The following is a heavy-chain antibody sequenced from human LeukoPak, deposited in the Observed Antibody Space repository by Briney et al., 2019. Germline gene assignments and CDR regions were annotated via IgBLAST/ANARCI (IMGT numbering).Heavy chain of an antibody. CDR1: GYTFTNYG. J-gene: IGHJ5*02. CDR3: ARDSKYYYDSAGSRFDP. D-gene: IGHD3-22*01. CDR2: ISAYNGNT. V-gene: IGHV1-18*01. Sequence: ASVKVSCKASGYTFTNYGINWVRQAPGQGLEWMGWISAYNGNTNYAQKLQGRVTMTTDTSTSTAYMELRSLRSDDTAVYYCARDSKYYYDSAGSRFDPWGQGTLVTVSS.